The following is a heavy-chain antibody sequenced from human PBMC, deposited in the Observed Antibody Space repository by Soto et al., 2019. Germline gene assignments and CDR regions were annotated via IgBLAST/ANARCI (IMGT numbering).Heavy chain of an antibody. CDR3: AKGSGYDYTYYYHCYMDV. V-gene: IGHV3-23*01. CDR1: GFTFINYA. CDR2: ISGAGGST. D-gene: IGHD5-12*01. J-gene: IGHJ6*03. Sequence: GGSLRLSCAASGFTFINYAMSWVRQTPGKGLEWVSSISGAGGSTYYADSVRGRFTISRDNSKNTLYLRVNSLRADDTAVYYCAKGSGYDYTYYYHCYMDVWGKGTTVTVSS.